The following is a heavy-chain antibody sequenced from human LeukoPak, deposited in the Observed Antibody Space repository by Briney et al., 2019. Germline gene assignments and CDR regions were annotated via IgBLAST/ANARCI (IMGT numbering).Heavy chain of an antibody. CDR1: GFTVSTNY. J-gene: IGHJ4*02. V-gene: IGHV3-53*01. CDR3: ARGSGSHAETMN. Sequence: GGSLRLSCAVSGFTVSTNYMNWVRQAPGKGLEWVSVIYIGGTTDYADSVKGRFTISRDNSKNTLYLQMNSLRAEDTAVYYCARGSGSHAETMNWGQGTLVTVSS. D-gene: IGHD1-26*01. CDR2: IYIGGTT.